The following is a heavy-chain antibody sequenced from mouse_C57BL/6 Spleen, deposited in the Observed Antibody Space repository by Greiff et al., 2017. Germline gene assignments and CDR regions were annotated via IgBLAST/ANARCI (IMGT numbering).Heavy chain of an antibody. Sequence: VKLQESGAELVRPGASVTLSCKASGYTFTDYEMHWVKQTPVHGLEWIGDIDPETGGTAYNQKFKGKAILTAYKASSTAYMELRSLTSEDSAVYNCTRDSSGRFAYWGQGTLVTVSS. CDR2: IDPETGGT. CDR1: GYTFTDYE. J-gene: IGHJ3*01. V-gene: IGHV1-15*01. CDR3: TRDSSGRFAY. D-gene: IGHD3-2*02.